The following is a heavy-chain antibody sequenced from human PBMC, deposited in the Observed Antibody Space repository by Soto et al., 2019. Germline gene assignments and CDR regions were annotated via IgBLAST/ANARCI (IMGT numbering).Heavy chain of an antibody. D-gene: IGHD4-17*01. Sequence: ASVKVSCKASGYTFTSYDIDWVRQATGQGLEWMGWMNPNSGNTGYAQKFQGRVTMTRNTSISTAYMELSSLRSEDTAVYYCARVRATVTTGGMDVWGQGTTVTVSS. J-gene: IGHJ6*02. CDR3: ARVRATVTTGGMDV. CDR2: MNPNSGNT. V-gene: IGHV1-8*01. CDR1: GYTFTSYD.